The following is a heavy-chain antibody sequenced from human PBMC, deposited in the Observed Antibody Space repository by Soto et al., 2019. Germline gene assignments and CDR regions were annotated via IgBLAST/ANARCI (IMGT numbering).Heavy chain of an antibody. CDR2: IYWDDDK. Sequence: QITLKESGPTLVKPTQTLTLTCTFSVFSLSSTRMAVGWIRQPPGKALEWLALIYWDDDKRYSPFLKSRLTITKDTPKNPVVLTMSDMDPVDTARYYCAHIVVAGLGYYFDDWGQGTLVTVSS. CDR1: VFSLSSTRMA. V-gene: IGHV2-5*02. CDR3: AHIVVAGLGYYFDD. J-gene: IGHJ4*02. D-gene: IGHD6-19*01.